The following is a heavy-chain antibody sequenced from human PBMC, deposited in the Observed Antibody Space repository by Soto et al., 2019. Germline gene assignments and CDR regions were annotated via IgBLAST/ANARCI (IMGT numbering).Heavy chain of an antibody. D-gene: IGHD1-26*01. Sequence: QITLKESGPTLVKPTQTLTLTCTFAGFSLTRSEVGVGWIRQPPGKALEWLALIYGDDEKLYSPSLKTRLTITRHTSENQVVLTMTNMDPVGTATYYCAQSKWELLRAFEVWGQGTMVTVSS. CDR1: GFSLTRSEVG. V-gene: IGHV2-5*02. CDR2: IYGDDEK. J-gene: IGHJ3*01. CDR3: AQSKWELLRAFEV.